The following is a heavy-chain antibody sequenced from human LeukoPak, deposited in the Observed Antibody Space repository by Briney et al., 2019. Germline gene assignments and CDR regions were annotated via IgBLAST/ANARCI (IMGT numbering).Heavy chain of an antibody. J-gene: IGHJ4*02. D-gene: IGHD2-2*01. CDR1: GFTFSSYA. CDR2: ISGSGGST. CDR3: AKGRGIVVVPAAHFDY. Sequence: GGSLRLSCAASGFTFSSYAMSWVRQAPGKGLEWVSAISGSGGSTYYADSVKGRFTISRDNSKNTLYLQMNSLRAEDTAVYYYAKGRGIVVVPAAHFDYWGQGTLVTVSS. V-gene: IGHV3-23*01.